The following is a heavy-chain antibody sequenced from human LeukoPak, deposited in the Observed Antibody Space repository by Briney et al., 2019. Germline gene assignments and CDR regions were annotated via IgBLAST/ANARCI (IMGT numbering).Heavy chain of an antibody. J-gene: IGHJ5*02. CDR3: AREGAGWFDP. D-gene: IGHD1-26*01. V-gene: IGHV3-7*01. Sequence: DSVKGRFTISRDDAKDSLYLQMNTLRAEDTAVYYCAREGAGWFDPWGQGTLVTVSS.